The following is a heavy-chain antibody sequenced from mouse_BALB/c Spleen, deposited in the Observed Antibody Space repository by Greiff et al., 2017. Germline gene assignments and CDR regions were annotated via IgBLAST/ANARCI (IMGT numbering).Heavy chain of an antibody. Sequence: VQLQQSGAELMKPGASVKISCKATGYTFSSYWIEWVKQRPGHGLEWIGEILPGSGSTNYNEKFKGKATFTADTSSNTAYMQLSSLTSEDSAVYYCARGGGVRQDFDYWGQGTTLTVSS. J-gene: IGHJ2*01. V-gene: IGHV1-9*01. CDR1: GYTFSSYW. D-gene: IGHD2-14*01. CDR3: ARGGGVRQDFDY. CDR2: ILPGSGST.